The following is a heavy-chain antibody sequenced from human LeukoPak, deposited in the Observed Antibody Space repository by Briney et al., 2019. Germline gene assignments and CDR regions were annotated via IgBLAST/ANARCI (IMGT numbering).Heavy chain of an antibody. Sequence: KPGGSLRLSCAASGFTFSSYSMNWVRQAPGKGLEWIGEINHSGSTNYNPSLKSRVTISVDTSKNQFSLKLSSVTAADTAVYYCARGGARQWLVFSGFDYWGQGTLVTVSS. J-gene: IGHJ4*02. D-gene: IGHD6-19*01. CDR1: GFTFSSYS. CDR3: ARGGARQWLVFSGFDY. V-gene: IGHV4-34*01. CDR2: INHSGST.